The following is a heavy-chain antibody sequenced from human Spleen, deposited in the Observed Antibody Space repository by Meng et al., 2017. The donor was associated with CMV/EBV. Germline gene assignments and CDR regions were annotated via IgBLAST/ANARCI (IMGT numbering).Heavy chain of an antibody. CDR2: ISYIGST. CDR3: ARVPFGELFPDY. D-gene: IGHD3-10*01. V-gene: IGHV4-59*01. Sequence: GSLRLSCTVSGGSISTYYWSWVRQPPGKGLEWIGYISYIGSTNYNPSLKSRVTISLDTSKNQFSLKLTSVTAADTAVYYCARVPFGELFPDYWGQGTLVTVSS. CDR1: GGSISTYY. J-gene: IGHJ4*02.